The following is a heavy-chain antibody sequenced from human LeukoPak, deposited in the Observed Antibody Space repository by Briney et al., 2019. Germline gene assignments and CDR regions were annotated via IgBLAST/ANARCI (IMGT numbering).Heavy chain of an antibody. Sequence: GGSLRLSCAASGFTFSSYAMSWVRQAPGKGLEWVSAISGSGGRTYYADSVKGRFTISRDNSKNTLYLQMNSLRAEDTAVYYCAKDPVPGFYYYGSGSVDYWGQGTLVTVSS. CDR3: AKDPVPGFYYYGSGSVDY. J-gene: IGHJ4*02. CDR1: GFTFSSYA. V-gene: IGHV3-23*01. D-gene: IGHD3-10*01. CDR2: ISGSGGRT.